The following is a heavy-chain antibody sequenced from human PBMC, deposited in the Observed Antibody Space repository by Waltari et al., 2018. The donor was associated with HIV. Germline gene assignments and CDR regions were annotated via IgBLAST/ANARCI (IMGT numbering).Heavy chain of an antibody. CDR3: ARDKAPYSSSSAVDY. J-gene: IGHJ4*02. CDR1: GVTFGSYG. D-gene: IGHD6-6*01. CDR2: INYDCSNK. Sequence: VQLMESGGGVVQPGKSLRLSCATSGVTFGSYGITWVRQAPGKGLEWVAVINYDCSNKFYAESVKGRFLISRNNSKNTLFLQMNSLRDEDTGLYYCARDKAPYSSSSAVDYWGQGTLVTVS. V-gene: IGHV3-33*01.